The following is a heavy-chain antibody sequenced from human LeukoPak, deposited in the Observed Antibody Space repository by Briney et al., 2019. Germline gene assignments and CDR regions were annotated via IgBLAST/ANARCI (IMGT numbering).Heavy chain of an antibody. CDR2: ISYDGSNK. CDR1: GFTFSSYG. V-gene: IGHV3-30*18. Sequence: PGGSLRLSCAASGFTFSSYGMHWVRQAPGKGLEWVAVISYDGSNKYYADSVKGRSTISRDNSKNTLYLQMNSLRAEDTAVYYCAKGFDYWGQGTLVTVSS. J-gene: IGHJ4*02. CDR3: AKGFDY.